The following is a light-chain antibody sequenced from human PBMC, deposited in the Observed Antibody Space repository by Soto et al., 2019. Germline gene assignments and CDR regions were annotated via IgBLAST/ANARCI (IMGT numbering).Light chain of an antibody. Sequence: AIQLTQSPSSLSASVGDRVTITCRASQDIRGALAWYQQTPGKAPKLLIFDVSTLQSGVPSRFSGSGSGTDFTLTISSLQPEDFGTYYCQQFNTYPITFGQGTRLEIK. J-gene: IGKJ5*01. CDR1: QDIRGA. CDR3: QQFNTYPIT. CDR2: DVS. V-gene: IGKV1-13*02.